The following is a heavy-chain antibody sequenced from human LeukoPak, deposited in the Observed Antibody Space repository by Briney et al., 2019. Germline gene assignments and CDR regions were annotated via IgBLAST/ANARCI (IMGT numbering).Heavy chain of an antibody. D-gene: IGHD6-6*01. J-gene: IGHJ4*02. V-gene: IGHV3-23*01. Sequence: RTGGSLRLSCVASGFTFSTYAMSWVRQAPGKGLEWVSVISGSGGSTYHEGSVKGRFTISRDNSQNTLYLQMNSLRAEDTAIYFCAKLHGSFEYSASWFDFWGQGTLVSVSS. CDR2: ISGSGGST. CDR3: AKLHGSFEYSASWFDF. CDR1: GFTFSTYA.